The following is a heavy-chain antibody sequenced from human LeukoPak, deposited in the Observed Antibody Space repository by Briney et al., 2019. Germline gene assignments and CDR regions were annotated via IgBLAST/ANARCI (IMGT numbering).Heavy chain of an antibody. CDR2: ISSSSSYI. CDR3: ARASERYYFDY. D-gene: IGHD2-2*01. CDR1: GFTFSSYS. V-gene: IGHV3-21*01. Sequence: GGSLRLSCAASGFTFSSYSMNWVRQAPGKGLEWVSSISSSSSYIYYADSVKGRFTISRDNAKNSLYPQMNSLRAEDTAVYYCARASERYYFDYWGQGTLVTVSS. J-gene: IGHJ4*02.